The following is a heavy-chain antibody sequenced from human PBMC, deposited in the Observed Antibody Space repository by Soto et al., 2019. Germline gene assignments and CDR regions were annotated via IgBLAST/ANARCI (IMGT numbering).Heavy chain of an antibody. V-gene: IGHV3-7*01. CDR2: INQDGSAK. J-gene: IGHJ4*02. D-gene: IGHD6-13*01. Sequence: HPGGSLRLSCAASGFTFSTYWMSWVRQAPGKGLEWVGNINQDGSAKYSVGSVKGRFTISRDNAKNSLYLEMNNLRVEDTAMYYCATSSAAPGKDWGQGTLVTVSS. CDR1: GFTFSTYW. CDR3: ATSSAAPGKD.